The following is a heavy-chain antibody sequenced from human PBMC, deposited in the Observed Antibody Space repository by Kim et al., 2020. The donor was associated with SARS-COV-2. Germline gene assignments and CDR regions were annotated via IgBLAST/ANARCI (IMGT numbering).Heavy chain of an antibody. D-gene: IGHD4-17*01. J-gene: IGHJ3*02. CDR2: INPSGGGT. CDR1: GYTFTSYY. Sequence: ASVKVSCKASGYTFTSYYMHWVRQAPGQGLEWMGIINPSGGGTSYAQKFQGRVTMTRDTSTSTVYMELSSLRSEDTAVYYCAVDYGGNSEAFDIWGQGTMVTVSS. V-gene: IGHV1-46*01. CDR3: AVDYGGNSEAFDI.